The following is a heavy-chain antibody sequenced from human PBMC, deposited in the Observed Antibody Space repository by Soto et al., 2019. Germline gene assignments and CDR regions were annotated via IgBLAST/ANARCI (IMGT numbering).Heavy chain of an antibody. D-gene: IGHD3-3*01. Sequence: EVQLVESGGGLVKLGGSLRLSCAASGFTFGSNWMSWVRQAPGKGLEWVANIKRDGSEKYYVDSVKGRFTISRDNAKNTLYLQMNSLRADDPAVYYCASLEWESTGYADYWGQGTLVTVSS. CDR3: ASLEWESTGYADY. J-gene: IGHJ4*02. CDR1: GFTFGSNW. V-gene: IGHV3-7*03. CDR2: IKRDGSEK.